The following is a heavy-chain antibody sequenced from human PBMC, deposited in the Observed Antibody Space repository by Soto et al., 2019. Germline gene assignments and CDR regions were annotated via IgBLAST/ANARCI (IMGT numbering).Heavy chain of an antibody. CDR3: ATNPARALFYYGMDV. Sequence: EVQLLESGGGLVQPGGSLRLSCAASGFTFSSYAMSWVRQAPGKGLEWVSAISGSGGSTYYADSVKGRFTISRDNSKNTLYLQMNSLRAEDTAVYYCATNPARALFYYGMDVWGQGTTVTVSS. CDR1: GFTFSSYA. V-gene: IGHV3-23*01. CDR2: ISGSGGST. J-gene: IGHJ6*02.